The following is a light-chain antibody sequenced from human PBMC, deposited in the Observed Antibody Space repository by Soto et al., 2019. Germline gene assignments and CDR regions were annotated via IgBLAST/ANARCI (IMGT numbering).Light chain of an antibody. V-gene: IGKV1-39*01. CDR3: QQSYTTPRIT. J-gene: IGKJ5*01. CDR2: AAS. Sequence: DIQMTQSPSSLSASIGDSVIITCRASQDIGTYLNWYQHKPGKAPKHLIYAASSLQTGVPSRFTGSGSGTEFTLTIDSLQPEDFATYYCQQSYTTPRITFGQGTRLEIK. CDR1: QDIGTY.